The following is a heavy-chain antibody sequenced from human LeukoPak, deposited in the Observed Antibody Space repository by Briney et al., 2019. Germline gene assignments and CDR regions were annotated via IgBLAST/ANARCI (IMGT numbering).Heavy chain of an antibody. J-gene: IGHJ4*02. CDR2: ISFDGANK. Sequence: PGGSLRLSCAASGFTFSSYGMHWVRQAPGKGLEWVAVISFDGANKYYADSVKGRFTISRDKSKNTLYLQMNSLRAEDTAVYYCAKVMEDYYGSGSYYFDYWGQGTLVTVSS. V-gene: IGHV3-33*05. D-gene: IGHD3-10*01. CDR1: GFTFSSYG. CDR3: AKVMEDYYGSGSYYFDY.